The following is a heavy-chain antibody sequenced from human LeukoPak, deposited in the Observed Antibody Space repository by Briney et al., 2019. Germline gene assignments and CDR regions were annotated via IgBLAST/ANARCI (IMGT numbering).Heavy chain of an antibody. Sequence: SETLSLTCTVAGGSISYSSYDWGWIRQPPGKGLEWIGSIYYSGSTYYNPSLKSRVTISVDTSKNQFSLKLSSVTAADTAVYYCARHWSGSYPNNWFDPWGQGTLVTVSS. CDR2: IYYSGST. D-gene: IGHD1-26*01. CDR3: ARHWSGSYPNNWFDP. CDR1: GGSISYSSYD. J-gene: IGHJ5*02. V-gene: IGHV4-39*01.